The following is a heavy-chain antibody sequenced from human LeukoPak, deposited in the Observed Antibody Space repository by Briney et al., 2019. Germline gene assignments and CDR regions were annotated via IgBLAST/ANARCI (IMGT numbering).Heavy chain of an antibody. CDR2: IYYSGST. CDR3: ARGRAEGAFDI. V-gene: IGHV4-59*01. CDR1: GGSFSGYY. Sequence: SETLSLTCAVYGGSFSGYYWSWIRQPPGKGLEWIGYIYYSGSTNYNPSLKSRVTISVDTSKNQFSLKLSSVTAADTAVYYCARGRAEGAFDIWGQGTMVTVSS. J-gene: IGHJ3*02.